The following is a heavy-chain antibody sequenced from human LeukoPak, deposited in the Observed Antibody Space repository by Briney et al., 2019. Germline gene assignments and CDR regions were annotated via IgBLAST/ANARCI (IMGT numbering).Heavy chain of an antibody. CDR2: INHSGST. V-gene: IGHV4-39*07. D-gene: IGHD2-15*01. CDR1: GGPIISTDDY. Sequence: SETLSLTCTVSGGPIISTDDYWGWIRQPPGKGPEWIGEINHSGSTNYNPSLKSRVTISVDTSKNQFSLKLSSVTAADTAVYYCARDKVQGSEWGSNFDYWGQGTLVTVSS. CDR3: ARDKVQGSEWGSNFDY. J-gene: IGHJ4*02.